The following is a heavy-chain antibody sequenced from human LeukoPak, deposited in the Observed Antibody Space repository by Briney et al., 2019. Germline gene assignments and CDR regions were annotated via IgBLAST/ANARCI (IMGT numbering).Heavy chain of an antibody. Sequence: GGSLRLSCAASGFTFSSYWMSWVRQAPGKGLEWVANIKQDGSEKYYVDSVKGRFTISRDNAKNSLYLQMNSLRAEDTAVYYCARDLFLPEVFWSGSPNYYYYMDVWGKGTTVTVSS. D-gene: IGHD3-3*01. J-gene: IGHJ6*03. CDR1: GFTFSSYW. CDR3: ARDLFLPEVFWSGSPNYYYYMDV. CDR2: IKQDGSEK. V-gene: IGHV3-7*01.